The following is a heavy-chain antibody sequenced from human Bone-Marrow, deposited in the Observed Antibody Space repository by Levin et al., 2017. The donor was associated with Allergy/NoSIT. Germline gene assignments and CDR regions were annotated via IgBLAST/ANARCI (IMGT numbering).Heavy chain of an antibody. V-gene: IGHV3-11*01. CDR2: ISDTGRTI. CDR3: ARRSKTSFALDI. Sequence: SGGSLRLSCAASGFTFTDYYMTWIRQAPGQGLQWVSYISDTGRTIYYEDSLKGRFTFSRDNVKNSLYLQVNSLRVEDTAIYYCARRSKTSFALDIWGQGTRVTVSS. CDR1: GFTFTDYY. J-gene: IGHJ3*02.